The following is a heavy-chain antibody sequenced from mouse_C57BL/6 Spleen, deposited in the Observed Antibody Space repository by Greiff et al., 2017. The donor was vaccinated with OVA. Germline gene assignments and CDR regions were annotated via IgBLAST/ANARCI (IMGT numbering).Heavy chain of an antibody. V-gene: IGHV5-9*01. Sequence: EVKLVESGGGLVKPGGSLKLSCAASGFTFSSYPMSWVRQTPEKRLEWVATISGGGGNTYYPDSVKGRFTISRDNAKNTLYLQMSSLRSEDTALYYCARHGYFDVWGTGTTVTVSS. CDR2: ISGGGGNT. CDR1: GFTFSSYP. CDR3: ARHGYFDV. J-gene: IGHJ1*03.